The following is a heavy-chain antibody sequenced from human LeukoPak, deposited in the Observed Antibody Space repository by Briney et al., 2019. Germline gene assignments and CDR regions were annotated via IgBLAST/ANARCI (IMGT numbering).Heavy chain of an antibody. J-gene: IGHJ6*02. Sequence: GGSLRLSCAAAGFTFSSNAMSWVRQPPGKGLESVSGISGSGGSTYYADSVKGRFTISRDKSKNTLYLQMNSLRVEDTAVYYCAKLESPYNYYGMDVWSQGTTVTVS. D-gene: IGHD3-3*01. V-gene: IGHV3-23*01. CDR1: GFTFSSNA. CDR3: AKLESPYNYYGMDV. CDR2: ISGSGGST.